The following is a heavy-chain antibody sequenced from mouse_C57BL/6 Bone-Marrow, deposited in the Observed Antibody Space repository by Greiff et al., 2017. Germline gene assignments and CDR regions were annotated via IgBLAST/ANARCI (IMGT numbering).Heavy chain of an antibody. CDR1: GYTFTSYW. Sequence: QVQLQQPGAELVKPGASVKLSCKASGYTFTSYWMHWVKQRPGQGLEWIGMIHPNSGSTNYNEKFKSKATLTVDKPSSTAYMQLSSLTSEDSAVYYCASSPNFVDVWDAGTTVTVSS. V-gene: IGHV1-64*01. CDR3: ASSPNFVDV. J-gene: IGHJ1*01. CDR2: IHPNSGST.